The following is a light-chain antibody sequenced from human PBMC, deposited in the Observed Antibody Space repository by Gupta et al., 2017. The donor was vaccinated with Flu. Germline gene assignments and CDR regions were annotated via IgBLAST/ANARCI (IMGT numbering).Light chain of an antibody. J-gene: IGKJ4*01. V-gene: IGKV3-15*01. CDR2: DAS. CDR3: QQYNNWPPT. Sequence: EIVMTQSPATLSVSPGERATLSCRASQSVSSNLAWYQQKPGQAPRFLIYDASTRATGIPARFSGSGSGTEFTLTISSLQSEDFAVYCCQQYNNWPPTFGGGTKVEIK. CDR1: QSVSSN.